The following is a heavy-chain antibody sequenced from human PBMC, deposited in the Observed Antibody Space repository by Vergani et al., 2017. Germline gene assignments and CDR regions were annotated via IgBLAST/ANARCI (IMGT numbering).Heavy chain of an antibody. V-gene: IGHV4-59*01. CDR1: GSSISSYY. D-gene: IGHD6-13*01. CDR2: IYYSGST. J-gene: IGHJ4*02. Sequence: QVQLQESGPGLVKPSETLSLTCTVSGSSISSYYWSWIRQPPGKGLEWIGYIYYSGSTNYNPSLKSRVTISVDTSKNQFSLKLSSVTAADPAVYYCARGGSSSWYCDYWGQGTLVTVSS. CDR3: ARGGSSSWYCDY.